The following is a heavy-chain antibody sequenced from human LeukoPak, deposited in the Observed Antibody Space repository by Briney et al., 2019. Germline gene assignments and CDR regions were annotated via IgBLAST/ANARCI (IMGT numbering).Heavy chain of an antibody. CDR1: GYSFTSYW. Sequence: GESLKISCKGSGYSFTSYWIGWVRQMPGKGLEWMGIIYPGDSDTRYSPSFQGQVTISADKSISTAYLQWSSLKSSDTAMYYCARQSVEGAYDYTSSFDYWGQGTLVTVSS. CDR3: ARQSVEGAYDYTSSFDY. V-gene: IGHV5-51*01. D-gene: IGHD5-12*01. J-gene: IGHJ4*02. CDR2: IYPGDSDT.